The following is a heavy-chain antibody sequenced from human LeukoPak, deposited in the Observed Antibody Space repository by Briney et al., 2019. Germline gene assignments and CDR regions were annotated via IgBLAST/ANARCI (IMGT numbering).Heavy chain of an antibody. V-gene: IGHV4-4*07. CDR3: ARDPSGWSSMGPHH. Sequence: SETLSLTCTVSGGSISSYYWSWIRQPAGKGLEWIGRIYTTGSTNYNPSLKSRVTMSIDTSKNQFSLKLTSVTAADTAVYYCARDPSGWSSMGPHHWGQGTLVTVSS. J-gene: IGHJ5*02. CDR1: GGSISSYY. CDR2: IYTTGST. D-gene: IGHD6-19*01.